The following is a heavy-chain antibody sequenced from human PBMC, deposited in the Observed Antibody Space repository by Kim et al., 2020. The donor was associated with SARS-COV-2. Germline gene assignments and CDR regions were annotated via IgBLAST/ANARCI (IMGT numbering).Heavy chain of an antibody. CDR1: GGSISSSNW. D-gene: IGHD2-15*01. J-gene: IGHJ4*02. V-gene: IGHV4-4*02. CDR2: IYHSGST. Sequence: SETLSLTCAVSGGSISSSNWWSWVRQPPGKGLEWIGEIYHSGSTNYNPSLKSRVTISVDKSKNQFSLKLSSVTAADTAVYYCASGYCSGGSCADYWGQGTLVTVSS. CDR3: ASGYCSGGSCADY.